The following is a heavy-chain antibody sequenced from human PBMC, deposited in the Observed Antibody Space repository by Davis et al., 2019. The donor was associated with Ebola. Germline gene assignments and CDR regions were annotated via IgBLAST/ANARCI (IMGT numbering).Heavy chain of an antibody. D-gene: IGHD5-12*01. J-gene: IGHJ6*04. V-gene: IGHV1-18*04. CDR2: ISAYNDNT. Sequence: ASVKVSCKASGYTFTSYGISWVRQAPGQGLEWMGWISAYNDNTNYAQKLQGRVTMTTDTSTSTAYMELRSLRSDDTAVYYCARDTEDIVATLYYYYGMDVWGKGTTVTVSS. CDR3: ARDTEDIVATLYYYYGMDV. CDR1: GYTFTSYG.